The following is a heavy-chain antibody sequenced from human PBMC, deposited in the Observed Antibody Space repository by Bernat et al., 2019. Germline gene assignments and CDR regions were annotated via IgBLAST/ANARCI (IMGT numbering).Heavy chain of an antibody. V-gene: IGHV3-48*03. Sequence: EVQLVESGGGLVQPGGSLRLSCAASGFTFSSYEMNWVRQAPGKGLEWVSYISSSGSTINYADSVKGRFSISRDNAKNSLYLQMNRLRAEDTAVYYCAGSYCSSNSCGPTASGWGQGTLVTVSS. CDR2: ISSSGSTI. CDR3: AGSYCSSNSCGPTASG. D-gene: IGHD2-2*01. CDR1: GFTFSSYE. J-gene: IGHJ4*02.